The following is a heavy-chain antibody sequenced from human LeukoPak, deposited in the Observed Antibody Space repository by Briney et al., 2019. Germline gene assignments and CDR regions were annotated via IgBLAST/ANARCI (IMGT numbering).Heavy chain of an antibody. CDR2: IYSGGST. J-gene: IGHJ6*02. Sequence: PGGSLRLSCAASGFTVSSNYMSWVRQAPGKGLEWVSVIYSGGSTYYADSVKGRFTISRDNSKNTLYLQMNSLRAEDTAVYYCARVLALRYFDGGLYGMDVWGQGTTVTVFS. D-gene: IGHD3-9*01. CDR3: ARVLALRYFDGGLYGMDV. CDR1: GFTVSSNY. V-gene: IGHV3-66*01.